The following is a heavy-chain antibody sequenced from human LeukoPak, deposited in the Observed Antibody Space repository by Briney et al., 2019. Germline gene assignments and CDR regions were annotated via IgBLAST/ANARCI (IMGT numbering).Heavy chain of an antibody. D-gene: IGHD7-27*01. CDR2: IKEDGSEK. J-gene: IGHJ4*02. CDR3: ARNWGHFDF. CDR1: GFTFSSYW. V-gene: IGHV3-7*04. Sequence: PGGSLRPSCAASGFTFSSYWMNWVRQAPGKGLEWVACIKEDGSEKYYVGSVKGRFTISRDNARHSLFLQMSSLRAEDTAVYYCARNWGHFDFWGQGTLVTVSS.